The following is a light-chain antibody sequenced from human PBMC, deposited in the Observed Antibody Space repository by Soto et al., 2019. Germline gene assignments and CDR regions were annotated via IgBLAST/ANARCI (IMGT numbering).Light chain of an antibody. Sequence: IRMTQSPSSLSASTGDRVTITCRASQGIGSWLAWYQQKPGKAPNLLIYAASSLQSGVPSRFSGSGSGTDFTLTIRSLQPEDFATYYCQQANSFPITFGQGTRLEIK. J-gene: IGKJ5*01. V-gene: IGKV1D-12*01. CDR1: QGIGSW. CDR3: QQANSFPIT. CDR2: AAS.